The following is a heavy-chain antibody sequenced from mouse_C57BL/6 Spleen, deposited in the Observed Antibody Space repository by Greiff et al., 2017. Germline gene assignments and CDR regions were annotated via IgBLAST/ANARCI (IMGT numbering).Heavy chain of an antibody. CDR3: ASYSTEGLYYFDY. CDR1: GYSFTDYN. Sequence: VQLKQSGPELVKPGASVKISCKASGYSFTDYNMNWVKQSNGKSLEWIGVINPNYGTTSYNQKFKGKATLTVDQSSSTAYMQLNSLTSEDSAVDYCASYSTEGLYYFDYWGQGTTLTVSS. D-gene: IGHD2-10*01. V-gene: IGHV1-39*01. J-gene: IGHJ2*01. CDR2: INPNYGTT.